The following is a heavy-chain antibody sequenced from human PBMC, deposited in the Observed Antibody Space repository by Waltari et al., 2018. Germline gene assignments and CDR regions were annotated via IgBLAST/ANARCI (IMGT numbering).Heavy chain of an antibody. CDR3: ALDTGALWMDV. D-gene: IGHD2-21*01. CDR2: INPSGGIT. V-gene: IGHV1-46*01. J-gene: IGHJ6*02. Sequence: QVQLVQSGAEVKKPGASVKISCKTSEYTFTSPYIHWVRQAPGQGFEWMGIINPSGGITIYAQKFQGRVTMTRDTSTSTVYMELSSLGSGDTAVYYCALDTGALWMDVWGQGTTVTVS. CDR1: EYTFTSPY.